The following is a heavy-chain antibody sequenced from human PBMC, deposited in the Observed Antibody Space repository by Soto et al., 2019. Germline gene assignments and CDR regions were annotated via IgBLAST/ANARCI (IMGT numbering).Heavy chain of an antibody. J-gene: IGHJ4*02. CDR1: GYTFTSYG. CDR2: ISAYNGNT. CDR3: ARILNLEWLQPEFDY. Sequence: ASVKVSCKASGYTFTSYGISWVRQAPGQGLEWMGWISAYNGNTNYAQKLQGRVTMTTDTSTSTAYMELRSLRSDDTAVYYCARILNLEWLQPEFDYWGQGTLVAVSS. D-gene: IGHD3-3*01. V-gene: IGHV1-18*01.